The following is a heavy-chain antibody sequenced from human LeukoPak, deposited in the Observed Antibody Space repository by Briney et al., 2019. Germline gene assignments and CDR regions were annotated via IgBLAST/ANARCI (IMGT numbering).Heavy chain of an antibody. CDR1: GFTFSSYG. CDR2: IWYDGSNK. CDR3: ARGSGYSYEKYYYYGMDV. Sequence: GGSLRLSCAASGFTFSSYGMHWVRQAPGKGLEWVAVIWYDGSNKYCADSVKGRFTISRDNSKNTLYLQMNSLRAEDTAVYYCARGSGYSYEKYYYYGMDVWGQGTTVTVSS. D-gene: IGHD5-18*01. J-gene: IGHJ6*02. V-gene: IGHV3-33*01.